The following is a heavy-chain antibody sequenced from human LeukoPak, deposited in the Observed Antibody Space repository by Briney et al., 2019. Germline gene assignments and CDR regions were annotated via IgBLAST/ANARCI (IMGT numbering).Heavy chain of an antibody. CDR3: APIVVVPAAMPVQFDY. D-gene: IGHD2-2*01. CDR2: IYYSGST. V-gene: IGHV4-39*01. J-gene: IGHJ4*02. Sequence: NPSETLSLTCTVSGGSISSSSYYWGWIRQPPGKGLEWIGSIYYSGSTYYNPSLKGRVTISVDTSKNQFSLKLSSVTAADTAVYYCAPIVVVPAAMPVQFDYWGQGTLVTVSS. CDR1: GGSISSSSYY.